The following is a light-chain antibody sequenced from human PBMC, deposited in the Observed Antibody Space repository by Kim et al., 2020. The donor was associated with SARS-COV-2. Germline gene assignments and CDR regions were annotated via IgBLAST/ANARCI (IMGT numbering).Light chain of an antibody. V-gene: IGKV1-27*01. Sequence: TITCRASQGIGNYLAWYQQRPGKSPELLIYLTSVLQSGVPSRFSGSKSGTDFTLTINNLQPEDVGTYYCQNHNSDPLAFGGGTKVDIK. J-gene: IGKJ4*01. CDR2: LTS. CDR3: QNHNSDPLA. CDR1: QGIGNY.